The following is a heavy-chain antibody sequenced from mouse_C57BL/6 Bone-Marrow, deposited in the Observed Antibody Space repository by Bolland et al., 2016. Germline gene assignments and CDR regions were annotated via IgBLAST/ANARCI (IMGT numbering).Heavy chain of an antibody. V-gene: IGHV5-6*01. CDR3: ARQFYAGGAMDY. Sequence: YPDSVKGRFTISRDNAKNTLYLQMSSLKSEDTAMYYCARQFYAGGAMDYWRQGTS. J-gene: IGHJ4*01. D-gene: IGHD2-3*01.